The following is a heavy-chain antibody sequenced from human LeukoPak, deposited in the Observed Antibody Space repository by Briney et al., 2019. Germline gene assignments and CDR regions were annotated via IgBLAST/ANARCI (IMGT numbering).Heavy chain of an antibody. CDR1: GCSISSSTYY. CDR2: INHSGST. V-gene: IGHV4-39*07. D-gene: IGHD3-3*01. Sequence: PSETLSLTCTVSGCSISSSTYYWGWIRQPPGKGLEWIGEINHSGSTNYNPSLKSRVTISVDTSKNQFSLKLSSVTAADTAVYYCARAKYYDFWSGYYTGISFYFDYWGQGTLVTVSS. J-gene: IGHJ4*02. CDR3: ARAKYYDFWSGYYTGISFYFDY.